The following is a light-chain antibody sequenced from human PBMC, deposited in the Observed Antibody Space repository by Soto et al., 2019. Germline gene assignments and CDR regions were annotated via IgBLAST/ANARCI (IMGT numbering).Light chain of an antibody. V-gene: IGLV2-14*01. CDR2: GVS. CDR3: SSYTSSITPDV. J-gene: IGLJ1*01. Sequence: QSALTQPASVSGSPGQSITISCTGTITDIGAYNYASWYQQHPGKAPKLLIYGVSSRPSGVSNRFSGSKSGNAAYLTISGLQADDEAEYYCSSYTSSITPDVFGTGTKVTVL. CDR1: ITDIGAYNY.